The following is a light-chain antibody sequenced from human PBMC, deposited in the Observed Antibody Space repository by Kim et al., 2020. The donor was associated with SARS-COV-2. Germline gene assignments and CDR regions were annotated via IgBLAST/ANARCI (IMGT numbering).Light chain of an antibody. V-gene: IGLV3-21*04. CDR2: YDS. J-gene: IGLJ3*02. Sequence: SYELTQPPSVSVAPGKTARITCGGNNIGGKSVHWYQQKPGQAPVLVIYYDSDRPSGIPERFSGSNSGNTATLTISRVEAGDEADYYCQVWDSSSDHPWV. CDR1: NIGGKS. CDR3: QVWDSSSDHPWV.